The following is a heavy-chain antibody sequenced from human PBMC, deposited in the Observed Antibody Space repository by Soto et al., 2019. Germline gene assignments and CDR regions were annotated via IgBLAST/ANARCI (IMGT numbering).Heavy chain of an antibody. CDR3: AKDIALAAAGTRLYGMDV. Sequence: PGGSLRLSCAASGFTFSSYGMHWVRQAPGKGLEWVAVISYDGSNKYYADSVKGRFTISRDNSKNTLYLQMNSLRAEDTAVYYCAKDIALAAAGTRLYGMDVWGQGTTVTVSS. D-gene: IGHD6-13*01. CDR1: GFTFSSYG. V-gene: IGHV3-30*18. CDR2: ISYDGSNK. J-gene: IGHJ6*02.